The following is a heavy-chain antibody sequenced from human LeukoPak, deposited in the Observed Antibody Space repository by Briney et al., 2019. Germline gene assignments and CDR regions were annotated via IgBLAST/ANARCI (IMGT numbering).Heavy chain of an antibody. V-gene: IGHV4-59*01. CDR2: FYYSGST. D-gene: IGHD6-19*01. J-gene: IGHJ4*02. CDR3: AGGSGWLFDY. Sequence: SETLSLTCTVSGGSISGYYWNWMRQPPRKGLEWIGYFYYSGSTNYNPSLRSRVTMSLDTSKNQFSLKLSSVTAADTAVYYCAGGSGWLFDYWGQGIPVTVSP. CDR1: GGSISGYY.